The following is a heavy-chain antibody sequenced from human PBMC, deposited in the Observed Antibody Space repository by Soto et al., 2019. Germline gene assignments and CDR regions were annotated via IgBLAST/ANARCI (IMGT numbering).Heavy chain of an antibody. Sequence: PGGSLRLSCAASGFTFSSYSMNWVRQAPGKGLEWVSYISSSSSTIYYADSVKGRFTISRDNAKNSLYLQMNSLRAEDTAVYYCASWDCSSTSCLFYYMDVWGKGTTLTVS. V-gene: IGHV3-48*01. J-gene: IGHJ6*03. D-gene: IGHD2-2*01. CDR1: GFTFSSYS. CDR3: ASWDCSSTSCLFYYMDV. CDR2: ISSSSSTI.